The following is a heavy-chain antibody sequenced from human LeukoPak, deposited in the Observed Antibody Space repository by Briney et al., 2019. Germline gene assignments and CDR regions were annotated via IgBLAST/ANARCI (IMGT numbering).Heavy chain of an antibody. J-gene: IGHJ4*02. D-gene: IGHD1-26*01. CDR1: GGSISSGSYY. Sequence: KPSETLSLTCTVSGGSISSGSYYWSWIRQPAGKGLEWIGRIYTNGSTNYNPSLKSRVTISVDTSKNQFSLKLSSVTAADTAVYYCARVGAGGTDYWGQGTLVTVSS. CDR2: IYTNGST. V-gene: IGHV4-61*02. CDR3: ARVGAGGTDY.